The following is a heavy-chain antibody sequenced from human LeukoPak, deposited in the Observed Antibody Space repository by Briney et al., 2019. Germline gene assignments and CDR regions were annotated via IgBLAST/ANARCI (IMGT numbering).Heavy chain of an antibody. D-gene: IGHD3-22*01. CDR3: ARDHYYDSSGYYQQ. Sequence: ASVKVSCKASGYTFTGYYMHWVRQAPGQGLEWMGWINPNSGGTNYAQKFQGRVTMTRDTSISTAYMELSRLRSDDTAVYYCARDHYYDSSGYYQQWGQGTPVTVSS. V-gene: IGHV1-2*02. CDR2: INPNSGGT. CDR1: GYTFTGYY. J-gene: IGHJ4*02.